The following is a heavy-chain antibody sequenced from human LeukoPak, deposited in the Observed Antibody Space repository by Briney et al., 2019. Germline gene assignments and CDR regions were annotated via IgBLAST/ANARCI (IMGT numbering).Heavy chain of an antibody. CDR3: ATWAFYHSLDV. Sequence: GGSLRLSCAASGFNIGPYAMYWVRQGPGRGLEWVSVIKADGSGTFYSDSVRGRFTTSRDNSKNSLYLQMSSLTSVDTALYYCATWAFYHSLDVWGQGTTVAVSS. D-gene: IGHD2/OR15-2a*01. V-gene: IGHV3-43*02. J-gene: IGHJ6*02. CDR1: GFNIGPYA. CDR2: IKADGSGT.